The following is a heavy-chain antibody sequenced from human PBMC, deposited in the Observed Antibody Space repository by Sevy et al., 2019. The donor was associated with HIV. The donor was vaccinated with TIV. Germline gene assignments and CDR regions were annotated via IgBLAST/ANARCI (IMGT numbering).Heavy chain of an antibody. CDR2: ISWNSGSI. CDR3: AKDEGYSSPRIDY. J-gene: IGHJ4*02. V-gene: IGHV3-9*01. D-gene: IGHD6-13*01. Sequence: GGSLRLSCAASGFTFDDYAMHWVRQAPGKGLEWVSGISWNSGSIGYADSVKGRFTISRDNAKNSLYLQMNSLRAEDTALYYCAKDEGYSSPRIDYWGQGTLVTVSS. CDR1: GFTFDDYA.